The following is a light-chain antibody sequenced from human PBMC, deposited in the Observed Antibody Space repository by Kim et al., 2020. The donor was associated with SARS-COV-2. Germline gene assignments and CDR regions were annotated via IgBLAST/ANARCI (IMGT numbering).Light chain of an antibody. CDR3: MQCTHWPYN. J-gene: IGKJ2*01. CDR1: QSLVYSDGNTY. V-gene: IGKV2-30*01. CDR2: KVS. Sequence: DVVMTQSPLSLPVTLGQPASISCRSSQSLVYSDGNTYLSWFHRRPGQSPRRLIYKVSNRDSGVPDRFSGSGSGTDFTLKISRVEAEDVGVYYCMQCTHWPYNFGQGTKLEI.